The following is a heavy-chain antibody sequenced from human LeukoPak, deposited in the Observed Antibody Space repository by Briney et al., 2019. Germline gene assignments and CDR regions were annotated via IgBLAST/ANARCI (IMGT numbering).Heavy chain of an antibody. CDR2: IYYSGST. D-gene: IGHD5-18*01. CDR1: GGSISSSSYY. V-gene: IGHV4-39*07. CDR3: AREKLWPNWFDP. J-gene: IGHJ5*02. Sequence: SETLSLTCTVSGGSISSSSYYWGWIRQPPGKGLEWIGSIYYSGSTYYNPSLKSRVTMSVDASKNQFSLKLSSVTAADTAAYYCAREKLWPNWFDPWGQGTLVTVSS.